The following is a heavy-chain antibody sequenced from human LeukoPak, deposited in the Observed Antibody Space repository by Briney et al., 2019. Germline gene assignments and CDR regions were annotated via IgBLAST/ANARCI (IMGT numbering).Heavy chain of an antibody. CDR3: SKRVGGTPDY. J-gene: IGHJ4*02. V-gene: IGHV3-23*01. D-gene: IGHD1-7*01. Sequence: GGSLRLSCAASGFTFANYAMAWVRQAPGKGLEWVSAIAYDGNSRVYAHSVRGRFNISRDNSKNTLYLEMNSLRAEDTALYYCSKRVGGTPDYWGLGTLVTVSS. CDR1: GFTFANYA. CDR2: IAYDGNSR.